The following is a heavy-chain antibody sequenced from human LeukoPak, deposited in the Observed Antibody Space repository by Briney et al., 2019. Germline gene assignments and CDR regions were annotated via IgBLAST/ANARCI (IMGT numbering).Heavy chain of an antibody. CDR3: ARGGASSHWFGS. CDR2: IYYSGNT. V-gene: IGHV4-39*01. D-gene: IGHD6-13*01. Sequence: SETLSLTCTVSGGSISSGSYYWGWIRRPPGKGLEWFGSIYYSGNTYYNPSLKSRVTISVDKSKNQFSLRLSSVTAADTAVYYCARGGASSHWFGSWGQGTLVTVSS. CDR1: GGSISSGSYY. J-gene: IGHJ5*01.